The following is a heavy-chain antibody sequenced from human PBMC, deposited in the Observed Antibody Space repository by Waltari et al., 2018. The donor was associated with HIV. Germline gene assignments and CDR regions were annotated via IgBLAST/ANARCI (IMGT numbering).Heavy chain of an antibody. CDR1: GYSISSGYY. CDR2: IYHSGNT. J-gene: IGHJ4*02. Sequence: QVQLQESGPGLVKPSETLSLTCAVSGYSISSGYYWGWIRQPPGRGLEWIGSIYHSGNTYYNPTLKSRVTISVDTSKNQVSLKLSSVTAADTAVYYCARDRAADDFGESYFDYWGQGTLVTVSS. D-gene: IGHD3-10*01. CDR3: ARDRAADDFGESYFDY. V-gene: IGHV4-38-2*02.